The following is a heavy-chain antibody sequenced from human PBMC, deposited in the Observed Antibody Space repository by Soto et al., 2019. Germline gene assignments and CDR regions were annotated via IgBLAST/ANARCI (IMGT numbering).Heavy chain of an antibody. CDR2: ISDTGSSH. CDR3: AKDRVGDCPDNSCYFGADY. V-gene: IGHV3-30*18. D-gene: IGHD2-2*01. J-gene: IGHJ4*02. CDR1: GFTFSSYG. Sequence: GGSLRLSCVVSGFTFSSYGMHWVRQAPGKGLECVAVISDTGSSHYYAASVEGRFTISRENSKNTLSLYMDRLRVEDTAVYYCAKDRVGDCPDNSCYFGADYWGQGTPVTSPQ.